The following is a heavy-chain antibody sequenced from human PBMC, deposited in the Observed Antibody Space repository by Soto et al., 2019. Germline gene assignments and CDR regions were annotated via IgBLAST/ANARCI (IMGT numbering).Heavy chain of an antibody. CDR3: ARDRGYSGYDYPANWFDP. CDR1: GFTFSSYS. Sequence: GGSLRLSCAASGFTFSSYSMNWVRQAPGKGLEWVSSISSSSSYIYYADSVKGRFTISRDNAKNSLYLQMNSLRAEDTAVYYCARDRGYSGYDYPANWFDPWGQGTLVTSPQ. CDR2: ISSSSSYI. J-gene: IGHJ5*02. D-gene: IGHD5-12*01. V-gene: IGHV3-21*01.